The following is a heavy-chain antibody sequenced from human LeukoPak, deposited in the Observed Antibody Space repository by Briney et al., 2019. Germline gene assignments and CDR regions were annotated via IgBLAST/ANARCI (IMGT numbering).Heavy chain of an antibody. CDR1: GDFIRSYY. CDR3: ATNYAVAGPYYFDY. V-gene: IGHV4-59*01. J-gene: IGHJ4*02. D-gene: IGHD6-19*01. CDR2: IYYSGST. Sequence: SETLSLTCTVSGDFIRSYYWSWIRQPPGKGLEWIGYIYYSGSTNYNPSLKSRVTISLDTSKNQFSLKLNSVTAADTAVYYCATNYAVAGPYYFDYWGQGTLITVSS.